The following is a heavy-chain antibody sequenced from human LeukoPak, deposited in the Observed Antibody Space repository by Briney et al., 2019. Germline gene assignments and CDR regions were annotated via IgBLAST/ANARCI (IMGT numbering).Heavy chain of an antibody. J-gene: IGHJ4*02. D-gene: IGHD3-10*01. CDR3: ASDGWFGEFVDY. V-gene: IGHV3-11*04. CDR1: GFTFSDYY. Sequence: SGGSLRLSCAASGFTFSDYYMSWIRQAPGKGLEWVSYISSSCSTIYYADSVTGRFTISLYNAKNSLYLQMNSLRAEDTAVYYCASDGWFGEFVDYWGQGTLVTVSS. CDR2: ISSSCSTI.